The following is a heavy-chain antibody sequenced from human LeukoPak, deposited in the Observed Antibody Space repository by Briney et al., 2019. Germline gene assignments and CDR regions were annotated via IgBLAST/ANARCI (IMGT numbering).Heavy chain of an antibody. D-gene: IGHD4-23*01. CDR2: ISGSGGDT. V-gene: IGHV3-23*01. CDR1: GFTFSSNA. Sequence: PGGSLRLSCVVSGFTFSSNAMNWVRQAPGKGLEWVSGISGSGGDTYYADSVKGRFTISRDNSRNTLYLQVSCLRAEDTAVYYCARRSGGNSGPFDYWGQGALVTVSS. J-gene: IGHJ4*02. CDR3: ARRSGGNSGPFDY.